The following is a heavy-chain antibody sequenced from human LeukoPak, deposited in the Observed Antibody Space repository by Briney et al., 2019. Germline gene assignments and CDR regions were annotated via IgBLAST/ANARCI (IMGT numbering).Heavy chain of an antibody. CDR1: DGSISNYY. D-gene: IGHD6-19*01. CDR3: ARNSAVATSRSWFDP. CDR2: AYYSGST. J-gene: IGHJ5*02. Sequence: SETLSRTCSVFDGSISNYYWSWIRQPPGKGLEWIGYAYYSGSTTYNPSLESRVTISVDTSKNQFSLKLTAVTAADTAVYYCARNSAVATSRSWFDPWGQGTLVTVSP. V-gene: IGHV4-59*08.